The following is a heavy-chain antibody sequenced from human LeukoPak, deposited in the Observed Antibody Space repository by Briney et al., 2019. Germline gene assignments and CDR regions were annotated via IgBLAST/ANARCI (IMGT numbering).Heavy chain of an antibody. J-gene: IGHJ4*02. CDR3: ARAIAETARAY. CDR2: ISSRSSHK. V-gene: IGHV3-21*01. Sequence: PGGSLRLSCEASGFTFSSYSMYWVRQAPGKGLEWVSYISSRSSHKYYADSVKGRFTVSRDNAKKSLYPQMNSLRAEDTAVYYCARAIAETARAYWGQGTLVTVSS. D-gene: IGHD6-13*01. CDR1: GFTFSSYS.